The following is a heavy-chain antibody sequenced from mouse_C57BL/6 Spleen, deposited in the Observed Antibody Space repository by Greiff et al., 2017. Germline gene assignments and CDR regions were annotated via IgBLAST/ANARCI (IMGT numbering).Heavy chain of an antibody. CDR3: ASDVSITTVVSPYYYAMDY. Sequence: EVKLLESGPGLVKPSQSLSLTCSVTGYSITSGYYWNWIRQFPGNKLEWMGYISYDGSNNYNPSLKNRISITRDTSKNQFFLKLNSVTTEDTATXYCASDVSITTVVSPYYYAMDYWGQGTSVTVSS. J-gene: IGHJ4*01. V-gene: IGHV3-6*01. CDR1: GYSITSGYY. CDR2: ISYDGSN. D-gene: IGHD1-1*01.